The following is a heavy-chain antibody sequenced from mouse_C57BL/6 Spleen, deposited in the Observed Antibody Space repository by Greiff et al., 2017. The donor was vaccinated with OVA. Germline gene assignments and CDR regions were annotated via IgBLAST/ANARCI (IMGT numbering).Heavy chain of an antibody. V-gene: IGHV1-82*01. J-gene: IGHJ3*01. Sequence: VMLVESGPELVKPGASVKISCKASGYAFSSSWMNWVKQRPGKGLEWIGRIYPGDGDTNYNGKFKGKATLTADKSSSTAYMQLSSLTSEDSAVYFCARGVPYYGSREAWFAYWGQGTLVTVSA. CDR1: GYAFSSSW. CDR2: IYPGDGDT. CDR3: ARGVPYYGSREAWFAY. D-gene: IGHD1-1*01.